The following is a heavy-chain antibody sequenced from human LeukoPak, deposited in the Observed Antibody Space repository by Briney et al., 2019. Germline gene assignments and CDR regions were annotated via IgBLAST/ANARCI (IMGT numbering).Heavy chain of an antibody. CDR1: GGSISSSSYY. CDR2: IYYSGST. V-gene: IGHV4-39*07. J-gene: IGHJ6*03. CDR3: AKVGTAPDLYYYYYYMDV. Sequence: PSETLSLTCTVSGGSISSSSYYWGWIRQPPGKGLEWIGSIYYSGSTYYNPSLKSRVTISVDTSKNQFSLKLSSVTAADTAVYYCAKVGTAPDLYYYYYYMDVWGKGTTVTVSS. D-gene: IGHD6-13*01.